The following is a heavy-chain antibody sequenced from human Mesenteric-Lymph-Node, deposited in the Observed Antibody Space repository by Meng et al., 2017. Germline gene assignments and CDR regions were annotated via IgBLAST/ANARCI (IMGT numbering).Heavy chain of an antibody. V-gene: IGHV7-4-1*02. D-gene: IGHD6-13*01. J-gene: IGHJ4*02. CDR3: ARDQVAAAGTIGY. CDR2: INTNTGNP. CDR1: GYNFTSYA. Sequence: QVSLVKCGSKFEKPGASVKVSCKASGYNFTSYAMNWVRQAPGQGIEWMGWINTNTGNPTYAQGFTGRFVFSLDTSVSTAYLQISSLKAEDTAVYYCARDQVAAAGTIGYWGQGTLVTVSS.